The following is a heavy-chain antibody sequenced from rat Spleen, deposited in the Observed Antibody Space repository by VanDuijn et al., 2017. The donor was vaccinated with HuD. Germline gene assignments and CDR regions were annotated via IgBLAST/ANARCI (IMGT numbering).Heavy chain of an antibody. CDR1: GYTFTSYD. CDR3: ARWDYYSREGYWYFDF. J-gene: IGHJ1*01. V-gene: IGHV1-43*01. CDR2: INTGSGGT. Sequence: QVQLQQSGAELAKPGSSVKISCKASGYTFTSYDISWIKQTTGQGLEYIGYINTGSGGTNYNEKFKGKATLTVDKSSRTAFMQLSSLTPDDSAVYYCARWDYYSREGYWYFDFWGPGTMVTVSS. D-gene: IGHD1-1*01.